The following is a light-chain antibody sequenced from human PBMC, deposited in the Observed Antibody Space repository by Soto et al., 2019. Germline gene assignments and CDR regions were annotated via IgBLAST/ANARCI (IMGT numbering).Light chain of an antibody. V-gene: IGKV3-20*01. Sequence: EIVLTQSPGTLSLSPGERATLSCRASQSVSSSYLAWYQQKPGQAPGLLIYGASSRATGIPDRFSGSGSGTDFTLTISRLEPDDFAVYYCQPYGSSPTFGQGTKLEIK. CDR3: QPYGSSPT. J-gene: IGKJ2*01. CDR1: QSVSSSY. CDR2: GAS.